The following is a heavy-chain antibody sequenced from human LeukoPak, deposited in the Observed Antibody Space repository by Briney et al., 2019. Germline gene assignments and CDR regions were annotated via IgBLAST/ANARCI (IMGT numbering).Heavy chain of an antibody. D-gene: IGHD6-19*01. CDR1: GFTFSSYG. CDR2: ISYDGYIK. CDR3: AKDFSGLGYYFDH. Sequence: GGSLRLSCAASGFTFSSYGMHWVRQAPGKGLEWVAVISYDGYIKKYADSVKGRFTISRDNSKNTLYLQMNSLRAEDTAVYYCAKDFSGLGYYFDHWGQGTLVTVSS. V-gene: IGHV3-30*18. J-gene: IGHJ4*02.